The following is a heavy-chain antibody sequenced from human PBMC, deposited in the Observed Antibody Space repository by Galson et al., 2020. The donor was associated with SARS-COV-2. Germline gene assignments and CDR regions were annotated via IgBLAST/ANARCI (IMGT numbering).Heavy chain of an antibody. D-gene: IGHD3-10*01. CDR3: AGYGDDYYGSGPYYVGMDV. J-gene: IGHJ6*02. CDR1: GFPLSFYA. CDR2: LWYDGTNE. Sequence: GESLKISCAASGFPLSFYAMHWVRQAPGKGLELVAVLWYDGTNENYADSVKGRFTISRDNSKNTLYLQMNSLRAEDSAVYYCAGYGDDYYGSGPYYVGMDVWGQGTTVTVSS. V-gene: IGHV3-33*01.